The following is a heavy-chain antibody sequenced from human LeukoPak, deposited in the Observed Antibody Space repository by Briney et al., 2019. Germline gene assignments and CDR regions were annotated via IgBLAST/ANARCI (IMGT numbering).Heavy chain of an antibody. CDR3: ARGWGGDWPHFDY. D-gene: IGHD3-9*01. CDR1: GYIFTANW. Sequence: GESLKISCKGSGYIFTANWIGWVRQMPGKGLEWMGIIFPGDSDTKYSPSFQGQVTISADKSISTAYLQWSRLRASDTAMYYCARGWGGDWPHFDYWGQGTLVTVSS. J-gene: IGHJ4*02. V-gene: IGHV5-51*01. CDR2: IFPGDSDT.